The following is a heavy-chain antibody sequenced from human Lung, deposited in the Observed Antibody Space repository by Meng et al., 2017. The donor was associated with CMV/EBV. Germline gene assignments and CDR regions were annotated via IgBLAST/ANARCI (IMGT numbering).Heavy chain of an antibody. V-gene: IGHV3-30-3*01. Sequence: SXKISXSASGFTFSTYAMHWVRQAPGKGLEWVAVISYNGFNEYYADSVKGRFTIPRDNSKNTLSLQMNSLRAEDTALYYCVRGQLFCSGGSCYQHFDPWGQGXLVTVSS. D-gene: IGHD2-15*01. CDR1: GFTFSTYA. CDR2: ISYNGFNE. J-gene: IGHJ5*02. CDR3: VRGQLFCSGGSCYQHFDP.